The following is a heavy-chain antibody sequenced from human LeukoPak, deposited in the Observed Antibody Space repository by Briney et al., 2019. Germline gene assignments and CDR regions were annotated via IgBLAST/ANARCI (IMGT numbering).Heavy chain of an antibody. J-gene: IGHJ4*02. Sequence: GVSLRLSCAASGFTFSSYGMHWVRQAPGKGLEWVAVISYDGSNKYYADSVKGRFTISRDNSKNTLYLQMNSLRAEDTAVYYCAKDSSYYYDSNGYFDYWGQGTLVTVSS. D-gene: IGHD3-22*01. CDR3: AKDSSYYYDSNGYFDY. CDR2: ISYDGSNK. CDR1: GFTFSSYG. V-gene: IGHV3-30*18.